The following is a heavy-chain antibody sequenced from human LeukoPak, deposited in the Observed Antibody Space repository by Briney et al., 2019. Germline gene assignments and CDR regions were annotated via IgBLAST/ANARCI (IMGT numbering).Heavy chain of an antibody. Sequence: GGSLRLSCTVSGFTFGDYAMSWVRQAPGKGLEWVGFIRSKAYGGTTEYAASVKGRFTISRDDSKSIAYLQMNSLKTEDTAVYYCTRAIGGSGYYFDYWGQGTLVTVSS. D-gene: IGHD3-22*01. CDR1: GFTFGDYA. J-gene: IGHJ4*02. CDR3: TRAIGGSGYYFDY. CDR2: IRSKAYGGTT. V-gene: IGHV3-49*04.